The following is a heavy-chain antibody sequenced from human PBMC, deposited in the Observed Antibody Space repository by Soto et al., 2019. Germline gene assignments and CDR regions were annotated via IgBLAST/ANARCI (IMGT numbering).Heavy chain of an antibody. CDR1: GVSISTIPSNNY. CDR3: ARAPDS. Sequence: PSETLSLTCTVSGVSISTIPSNNYWGWIRQSPGRGLEWIGSIYKSGRTYYSPSLNSRVTISVDTSKNQFSLRLTSVTAADTAVYYCARAPDSWGQGTLVTVSS. J-gene: IGHJ4*02. V-gene: IGHV4-39*01. CDR2: IYKSGRT.